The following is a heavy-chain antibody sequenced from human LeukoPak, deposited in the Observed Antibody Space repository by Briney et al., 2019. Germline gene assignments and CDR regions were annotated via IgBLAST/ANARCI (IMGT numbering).Heavy chain of an antibody. V-gene: IGHV4-4*08. J-gene: IGHJ6*03. D-gene: IGHD2-2*01. Sequence: SETLSLTCTVSGGSISSFYWTWIRQPPGKGLEWVGYIYNSGSTNYNPSLKSRVTISVDTSKNQFSLKLSSVTAADTAVYYCAREPNPVVVPAAGYYMDVWGKGTTVTVSS. CDR2: IYNSGST. CDR1: GGSISSFY. CDR3: AREPNPVVVPAAGYYMDV.